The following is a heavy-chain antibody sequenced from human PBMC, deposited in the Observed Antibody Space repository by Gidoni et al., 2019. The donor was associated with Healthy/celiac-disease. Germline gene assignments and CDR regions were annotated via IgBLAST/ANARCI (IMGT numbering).Heavy chain of an antibody. V-gene: IGHV1-8*01. Sequence: QVQLVQSGAEVKKPGASVKVSCKASGYTFTSSDINWVRQATGQGLEWMGWMNPNSGNTGYAQKFQGRVTMTRNTSISTAYMELSSLRSEDTAVYYCARAYGSGSYYPSYYYYYMDVWGKGTTVTVSS. J-gene: IGHJ6*03. CDR3: ARAYGSGSYYPSYYYYYMDV. CDR2: MNPNSGNT. CDR1: GYTFTSSD. D-gene: IGHD3-10*01.